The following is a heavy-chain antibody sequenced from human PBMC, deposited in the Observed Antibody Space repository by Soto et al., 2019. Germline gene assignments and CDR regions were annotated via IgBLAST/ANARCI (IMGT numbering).Heavy chain of an antibody. CDR3: ARDSDDFWSGTQGWDDAFDI. V-gene: IGHV1-18*01. D-gene: IGHD3-3*01. CDR1: GYTFTSYG. Sequence: ASVKVSCKASGYTFTSYGISWVRQAPGQGLEWMGWISAYNGNTNYAQKLQGRVTMTTDTSTSTAYMELRSLRSDDTAVYYCARDSDDFWSGTQGWDDAFDIWGQGTMVTVSS. J-gene: IGHJ3*02. CDR2: ISAYNGNT.